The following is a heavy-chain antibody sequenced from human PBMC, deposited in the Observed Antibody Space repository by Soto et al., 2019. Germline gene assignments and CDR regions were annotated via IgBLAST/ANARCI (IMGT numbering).Heavy chain of an antibody. CDR3: ARTGGMDV. V-gene: IGHV4-34*01. CDR1: GGSFSGYS. CDR2: INHSGDT. Sequence: QVQLQQWGAGLLKPSDTLSLTCAVYGGSFSGYSWSWLRQTPEKGLEWIGEINHSGDTKYNPTLESRVTISVDTSKNQFSLKVNSVSAADTAVYYCARTGGMDVWGQGATVTVSS. J-gene: IGHJ6*02.